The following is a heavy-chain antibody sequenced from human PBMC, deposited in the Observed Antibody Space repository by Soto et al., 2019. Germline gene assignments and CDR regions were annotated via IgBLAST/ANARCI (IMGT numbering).Heavy chain of an antibody. CDR2: ISSSSSYI. Sequence: PGWSLRLSCAASVFTFSSYSMNWVRQAPGKGLEWVSSISSSSSYIYYADSVKGRFTISRDNAKNSLYLQMNSLRAEDTAVYYCARGPEYSVPFDYWGQGTLVTVSS. J-gene: IGHJ4*02. CDR3: ARGPEYSVPFDY. D-gene: IGHD6-6*01. CDR1: VFTFSSYS. V-gene: IGHV3-21*01.